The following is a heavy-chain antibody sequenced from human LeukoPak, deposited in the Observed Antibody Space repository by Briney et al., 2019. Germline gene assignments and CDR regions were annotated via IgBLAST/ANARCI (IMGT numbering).Heavy chain of an antibody. CDR2: INTDGSST. CDR3: ARDGDYSNLDY. D-gene: IGHD4-11*01. J-gene: IGHJ4*02. V-gene: IGHV3-74*01. Sequence: PGGSLRLSCAASGFTFSSHWMHWVRQAPGKGLVWVSRINTDGSSTSYADSVKGRFTISRDNAKNTLYLQMNSLRAEDTAVYYCARDGDYSNLDYWGQGTLVTVSS. CDR1: GFTFSSHW.